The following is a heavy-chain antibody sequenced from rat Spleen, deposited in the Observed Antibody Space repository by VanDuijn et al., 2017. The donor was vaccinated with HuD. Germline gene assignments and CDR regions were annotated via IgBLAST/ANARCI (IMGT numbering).Heavy chain of an antibody. Sequence: EVQLVESDGGLVQPGRSLKLSCAASGFTFSDYYMAWVRQAPTTGLEWVATISYGDSSGHSGTYYRDSVRGRFTISRDDAKSTLSLQMDSLRSEDTASYYCVRHGYTRYYFDYWGQGVMVTVSS. J-gene: IGHJ2*01. CDR1: GFTFSDYY. D-gene: IGHD1-9*01. CDR2: ISYGDSSGHSGT. V-gene: IGHV5-29*01. CDR3: VRHGYTRYYFDY.